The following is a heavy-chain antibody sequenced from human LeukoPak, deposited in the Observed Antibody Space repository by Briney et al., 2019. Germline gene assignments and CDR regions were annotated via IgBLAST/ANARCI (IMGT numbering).Heavy chain of an antibody. CDR2: INTNTGNP. J-gene: IGHJ4*02. Sequence: ASVKVSCKASGYTFTSYAMNWVRQAPGQGLEWMGWINTNTGNPTYAQGFTGRFVFSLDTSVSTAYLQISSLKAEDTAVYYCARDPKQLLWFGDEIDYWGQGTLVTVSS. CDR1: GYTFTSYA. V-gene: IGHV7-4-1*02. CDR3: ARDPKQLLWFGDEIDY. D-gene: IGHD3-10*01.